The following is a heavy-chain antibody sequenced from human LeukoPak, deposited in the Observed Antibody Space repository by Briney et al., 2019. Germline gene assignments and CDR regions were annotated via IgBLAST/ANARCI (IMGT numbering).Heavy chain of an antibody. CDR2: IYYSGGT. CDR3: ARGDLWFGELATFDY. Sequence: SETLSLTCTVSGGSISSYYWSWIRQPPGKGLEWIGYIYYSGGTNHNPSLKSRVTISVDTSKNQFSLKLSSVTAADTAVYYCARGDLWFGELATFDYWGQGTLVTVSS. V-gene: IGHV4-59*08. D-gene: IGHD3-10*01. J-gene: IGHJ4*02. CDR1: GGSISSYY.